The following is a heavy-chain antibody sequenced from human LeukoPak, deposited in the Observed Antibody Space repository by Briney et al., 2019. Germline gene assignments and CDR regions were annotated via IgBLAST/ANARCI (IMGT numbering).Heavy chain of an antibody. CDR2: IYDSGST. Sequence: SETLSLTCTVSGGSIRSSYYYRGWIRQPPGKGLEWIGSIYDSGSTYYNPSLKSRVTISVDTSKNQFSLKLNSVTAADTAEYYCARHYGPWGQGTLVTVSS. CDR3: ARHYGP. V-gene: IGHV4-39*01. D-gene: IGHD3-10*01. CDR1: GGSIRSSYYY. J-gene: IGHJ5*02.